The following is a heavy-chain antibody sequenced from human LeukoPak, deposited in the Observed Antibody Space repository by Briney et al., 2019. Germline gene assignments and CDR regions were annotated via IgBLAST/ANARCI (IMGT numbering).Heavy chain of an antibody. V-gene: IGHV4-34*01. CDR2: INHSGST. D-gene: IGHD6-13*01. J-gene: IGHJ4*02. CDR1: GGSFSGYY. CDR3: ARGRYSSSWYPY. Sequence: PSETLSLTCAVYGGSFSGYYWSWIRQPPGRGLEWIGEINHSGSTNYNPSLKSRVTISVDTSKNQSSLKLSSVTAADTAVYYCARGRYSSSWYPYWGQGTLVTVSS.